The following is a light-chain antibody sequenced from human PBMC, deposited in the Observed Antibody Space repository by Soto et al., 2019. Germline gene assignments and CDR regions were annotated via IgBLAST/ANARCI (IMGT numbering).Light chain of an antibody. V-gene: IGKV1-12*01. Sequence: DIQMTQSPSSVSASVGDRVTITCRASQDINSRLAWYQQKPGKAPKLLIYFAFNLESGVPSRFIGSGSGTDFTLTITSLQPEDFATYYCQQADGLPRTFGGGTKVEIK. CDR3: QQADGLPRT. J-gene: IGKJ4*01. CDR2: FAF. CDR1: QDINSR.